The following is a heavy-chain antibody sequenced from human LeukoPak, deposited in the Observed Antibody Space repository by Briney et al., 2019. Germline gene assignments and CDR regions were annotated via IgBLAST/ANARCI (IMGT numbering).Heavy chain of an antibody. Sequence: GGSLRLSCAASGFTFSSYSMTWVRQAPGKGLEWVSSISSSSSYIYYADSVKGRFTISRDNAKNSLYLQMNSLRAEDTAVYYCARDSRYCSGGSCPFFDYWGQGTLVTVSS. CDR2: ISSSSSYI. CDR1: GFTFSSYS. D-gene: IGHD2-15*01. V-gene: IGHV3-21*01. J-gene: IGHJ4*02. CDR3: ARDSRYCSGGSCPFFDY.